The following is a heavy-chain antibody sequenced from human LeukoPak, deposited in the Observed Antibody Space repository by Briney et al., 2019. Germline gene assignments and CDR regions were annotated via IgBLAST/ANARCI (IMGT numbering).Heavy chain of an antibody. CDR3: AKPDRRGYSYGYDENDY. D-gene: IGHD5-18*01. J-gene: IGHJ4*02. Sequence: GGSLRLSCAASGFTFSSYAMTWVRQAPGKGLEWVSAISGSGGSTYYADSVKGRFTISRDNSKNTLYLQMNSLRAEDTAVYYCAKPDRRGYSYGYDENDYWGQGTLVTVSS. V-gene: IGHV3-23*01. CDR2: ISGSGGST. CDR1: GFTFSSYA.